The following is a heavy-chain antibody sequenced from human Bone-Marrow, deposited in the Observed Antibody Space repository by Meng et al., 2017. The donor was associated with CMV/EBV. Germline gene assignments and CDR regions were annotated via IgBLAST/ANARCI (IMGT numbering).Heavy chain of an antibody. V-gene: IGHV1-46*01. J-gene: IGHJ4*02. Sequence: ASVKVSCKASGYTFTSYYIHWVRQAPGQGLQWMGIINPSSGNTNYAQKLQGRITMTRDTSTSTLHMELSSLRSEDTAVYYWARADIVVVPAPKEGSLWDWGQGTLVTVSS. D-gene: IGHD2-2*01. CDR1: GYTFTSYY. CDR2: INPSSGNT. CDR3: ARADIVVVPAPKEGSLWD.